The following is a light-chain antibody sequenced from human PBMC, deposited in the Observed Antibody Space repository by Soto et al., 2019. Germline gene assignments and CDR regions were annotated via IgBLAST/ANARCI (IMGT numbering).Light chain of an antibody. CDR2: EVR. Sequence: QSALTQPASVSGSPGQWITISCTGTSSDVGFYNYVSWYQQHPGKAPKLMIYEVRNRPSGVSYRFSGSKSGNTASLTISGLQAEDEADYYCSSYTTSSTVIFGGGTKLTVL. V-gene: IGLV2-14*03. CDR1: SSDVGFYNY. CDR3: SSYTTSSTVI. J-gene: IGLJ2*01.